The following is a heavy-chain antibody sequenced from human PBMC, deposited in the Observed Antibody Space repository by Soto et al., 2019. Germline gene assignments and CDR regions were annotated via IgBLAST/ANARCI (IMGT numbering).Heavy chain of an antibody. J-gene: IGHJ6*02. Sequence: LLLSYAASKFTFRNAWMNWGRQATGKGLEWVGRIKSKTDGGTTDYAAPVKGRFTISRDDSKNTLYLQMNSLKTEDTAVYYCTTGTDVWGQGTTVTVSS. CDR2: IKSKTDGGTT. CDR3: TTGTDV. V-gene: IGHV3-15*07. CDR1: KFTFRNAW.